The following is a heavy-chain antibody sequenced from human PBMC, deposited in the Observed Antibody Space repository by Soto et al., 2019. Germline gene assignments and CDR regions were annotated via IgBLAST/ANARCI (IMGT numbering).Heavy chain of an antibody. CDR2: ISGSGGST. V-gene: IGHV3-23*01. CDR3: PKHLYGSETYTYYCGMDV. Sequence: GGSLRLSCAASGFTFSSYAMSWVRQAPGKGLEWVSAISGSGGSTYYADSVKGRLTISRDNSKNTLYLQMKSLRAEDTAVYYCPKHLYGSETYTYYCGMDVWGQGTSVTVSS. J-gene: IGHJ6*02. D-gene: IGHD3-10*01. CDR1: GFTFSSYA.